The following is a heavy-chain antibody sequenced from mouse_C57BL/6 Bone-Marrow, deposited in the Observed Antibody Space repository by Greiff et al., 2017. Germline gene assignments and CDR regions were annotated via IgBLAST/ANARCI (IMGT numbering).Heavy chain of an antibody. D-gene: IGHD2-3*01. CDR2: IHPNSGST. CDR3: ARWLLSYYAMDY. Sequence: QVQLQQPGAELVKPGASLKLSCKASGYTFTSYWMHWVKQRPGQGLEWIGMIHPNSGSTNYNEKFKSKATLTVDKSSSTAYMQLLSLTSEDSAVYYCARWLLSYYAMDYWGQGTSVTVSS. CDR1: GYTFTSYW. V-gene: IGHV1-64*01. J-gene: IGHJ4*01.